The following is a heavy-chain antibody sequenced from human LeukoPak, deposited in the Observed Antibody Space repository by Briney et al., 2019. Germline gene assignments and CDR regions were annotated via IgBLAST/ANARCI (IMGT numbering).Heavy chain of an antibody. J-gene: IGHJ4*02. V-gene: IGHV4-38-2*01. Sequence: PSETLSLTCAVSGYSISSGYYWGWIRQPPGKGLERIGSIYHSGSTYYNPSLKSRVTISVDTSKNQFSLKLSSVTAADTAVYYCARPAYDFWSGYPHYFDYWGQGTLVTVSS. CDR1: GYSISSGYY. CDR3: ARPAYDFWSGYPHYFDY. D-gene: IGHD3-3*01. CDR2: IYHSGST.